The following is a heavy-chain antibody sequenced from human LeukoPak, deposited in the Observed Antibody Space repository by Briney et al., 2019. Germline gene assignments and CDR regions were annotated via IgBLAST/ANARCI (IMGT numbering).Heavy chain of an antibody. CDR3: TKYYYDSSGSLYFDY. CDR1: GFTFSSYA. Sequence: GGSLRLSCVASGFTFSSYAMSWVRQAPGKGLEWVGRIKRKTDGGTTDYAAPVKGRFTISRDDSKNTLYLQMNSLKTEDTAVYYCTKYYYDSSGSLYFDYWGQGTLVTVSS. J-gene: IGHJ4*02. V-gene: IGHV3-15*01. D-gene: IGHD3-22*01. CDR2: IKRKTDGGTT.